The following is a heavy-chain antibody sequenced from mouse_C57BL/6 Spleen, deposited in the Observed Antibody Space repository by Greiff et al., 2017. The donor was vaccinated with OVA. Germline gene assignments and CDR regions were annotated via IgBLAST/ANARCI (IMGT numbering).Heavy chain of an antibody. CDR1: GYTFTSYW. CDR3: ARSGGGYYGSSPDY. V-gene: IGHV1-50*01. CDR2: IDPSDSYT. Sequence: VQLQQPGAELVKPGASVKLSCKASGYTFTSYWMQWVKQRPGQGLEWIGEIDPSDSYTNYNQKFKGKATLTVDTSSSTAYMQLSSLTSEDSAVYYCARSGGGYYGSSPDYWGQGTTLTVSS. D-gene: IGHD1-1*01. J-gene: IGHJ2*01.